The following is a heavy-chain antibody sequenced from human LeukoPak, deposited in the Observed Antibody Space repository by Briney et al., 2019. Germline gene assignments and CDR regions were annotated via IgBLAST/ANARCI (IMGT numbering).Heavy chain of an antibody. Sequence: ASVKVSCKASGYTFTGCYMHWVRQAPGQGLEWMGWINPNGGGTNYAQTFQGRVTMTRDTSISTAYMELSRLRSDDTAVYYCARTLYSSGWYGGALQGPSIDYWGQGTLVTVSS. J-gene: IGHJ4*02. CDR2: INPNGGGT. D-gene: IGHD6-19*01. CDR1: GYTFTGCY. CDR3: ARTLYSSGWYGGALQGPSIDY. V-gene: IGHV1-2*02.